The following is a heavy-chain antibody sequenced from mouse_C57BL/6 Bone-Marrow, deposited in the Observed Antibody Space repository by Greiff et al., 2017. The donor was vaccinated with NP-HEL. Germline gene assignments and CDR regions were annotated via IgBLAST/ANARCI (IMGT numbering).Heavy chain of an antibody. CDR2: ISYSGST. CDR3: ARETLTEAMDY. J-gene: IGHJ4*01. V-gene: IGHV3-8*01. Sequence: EVQLQQSGPGLAKPSQTLSLTCSVTGYSITSYYWNWIRKFPGNKLEYMGYISYSGSTYYNPSPNSRISIPRATPKNQYYLQLNSVTTEDTATYYCARETLTEAMDYWGQGTSVTVSS. CDR1: GYSITSYY. D-gene: IGHD1-1*01.